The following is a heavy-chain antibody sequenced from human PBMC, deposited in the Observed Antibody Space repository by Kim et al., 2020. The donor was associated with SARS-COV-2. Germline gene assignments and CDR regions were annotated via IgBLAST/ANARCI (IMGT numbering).Heavy chain of an antibody. CDR3: AKDISGYSGYDFDYYYYGMDV. CDR1: GFTFDDYV. J-gene: IGHJ6*02. Sequence: GGSLRLSCAASGFTFDDYVMHWVRQAPGKGLEWVSLISGDGGSTYYADSVKGRFTISRDNSKNSLYLQMNSLRTEDTALYYCAKDISGYSGYDFDYYYYGMDVWGQGTTVTVSS. V-gene: IGHV3-43*02. CDR2: ISGDGGST. D-gene: IGHD5-12*01.